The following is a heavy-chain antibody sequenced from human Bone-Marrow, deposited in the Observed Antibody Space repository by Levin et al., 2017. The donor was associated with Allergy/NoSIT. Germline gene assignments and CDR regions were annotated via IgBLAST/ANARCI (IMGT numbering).Heavy chain of an antibody. CDR1: GYTFTDNW. Sequence: GESLKISCKASGYTFTDNWIGWVRQMPGKGLEWIGIIYPSDSDPRYSPSFLGQVTISVDKSISTAYLEWSRLKASDTAIYYCARHNKNLWDFDYHMDVWGQGTAVTVSS. J-gene: IGHJ6*01. CDR3: ARHNKNLWDFDYHMDV. V-gene: IGHV5-51*01. CDR2: IYPSDSDP. D-gene: IGHD1-26*01.